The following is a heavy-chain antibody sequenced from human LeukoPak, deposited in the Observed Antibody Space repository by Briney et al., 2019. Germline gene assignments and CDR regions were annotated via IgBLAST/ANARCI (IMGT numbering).Heavy chain of an antibody. CDR1: GFTFSTYG. V-gene: IGHV3-30*02. CDR2: IRYDGSNK. Sequence: GGSLRLSCAASGFTFSTYGMHWVRQAPGKGLEWVAFIRYDGSNKYYADSVKGRFTISRDNSKNTLYLQMNSLRAEDTAVYYCAKDRGSSSALGYWGQGTLVTVSS. J-gene: IGHJ4*02. D-gene: IGHD6-6*01. CDR3: AKDRGSSSALGY.